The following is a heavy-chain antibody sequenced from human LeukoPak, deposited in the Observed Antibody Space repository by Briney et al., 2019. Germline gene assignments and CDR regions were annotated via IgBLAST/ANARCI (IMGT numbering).Heavy chain of an antibody. CDR2: ISGSGSST. CDR3: AKGPYYYDSSAYHYGAFDI. Sequence: GGSLRLSCAASGFTFSSYDMSWVRQAPGKGLEWVSNISGSGSSTYYADSVKGRFTISRDNSKNSLYLQMNSLRAEDTAVYYCAKGPYYYDSSAYHYGAFDIWGQGTMVTVSS. CDR1: GFTFSSYD. J-gene: IGHJ3*02. V-gene: IGHV3-23*01. D-gene: IGHD3-22*01.